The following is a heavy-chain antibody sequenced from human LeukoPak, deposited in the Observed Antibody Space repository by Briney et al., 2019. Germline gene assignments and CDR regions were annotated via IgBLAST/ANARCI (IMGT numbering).Heavy chain of an antibody. CDR1: GGSISSSSYY. Sequence: SETLSLTCTVSGGSISSSSYYWGWIRQPPGKGLEWIGSIYYSGSTYYNPSFKSRVTISVDTSKNQFSLKLSSVTAADTAVYYCARHGRYFDWFKPIPHSRAWFDPWGQGTLVTVSS. CDR2: IYYSGST. CDR3: ARHGRYFDWFKPIPHSRAWFDP. V-gene: IGHV4-39*01. J-gene: IGHJ5*02. D-gene: IGHD3-9*01.